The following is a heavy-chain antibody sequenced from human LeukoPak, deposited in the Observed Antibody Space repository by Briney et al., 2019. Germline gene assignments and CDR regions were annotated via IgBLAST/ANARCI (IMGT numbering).Heavy chain of an antibody. Sequence: TGRSLRLSCAASGFTFSSYAMHWVRQAPGKGLECVAAISYDGSNQYYADSVKGRFTISRDNSENTLYLQMNSLRAEDTAVYYCASRGSYCSSSSCQNQFYYGMDVWGQGTTVTVFS. D-gene: IGHD2-2*01. CDR1: GFTFSSYA. CDR2: ISYDGSNQ. J-gene: IGHJ6*02. CDR3: ASRGSYCSSSSCQNQFYYGMDV. V-gene: IGHV3-30-3*01.